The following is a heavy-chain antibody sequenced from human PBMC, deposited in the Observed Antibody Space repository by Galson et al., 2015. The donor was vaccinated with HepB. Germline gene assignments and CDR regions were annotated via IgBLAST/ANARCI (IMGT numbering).Heavy chain of an antibody. D-gene: IGHD2-2*01. J-gene: IGHJ6*03. CDR1: GYSFSTYW. Sequence: QSGAEVKKPGESLKISCKSSGYSFSTYWLAWVRQMPGKGLEWMGTIYPGDSDARYSPSFQGQVTISADKSISTAYLQWSSLKASDTAMYYCAGQYRTTWASFYNYYYYMDVWGNGTTVTVSS. V-gene: IGHV5-51*01. CDR2: IYPGDSDA. CDR3: AGQYRTTWASFYNYYYYMDV.